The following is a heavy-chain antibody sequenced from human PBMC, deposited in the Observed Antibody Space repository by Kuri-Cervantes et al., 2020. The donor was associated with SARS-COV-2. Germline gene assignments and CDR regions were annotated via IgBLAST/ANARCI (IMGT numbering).Heavy chain of an antibody. V-gene: IGHV1-8*01. D-gene: IGHD2-2*01. CDR1: GYTFTSYD. CDR3: ARGFVVPAAMRPNYYMDV. Sequence: ASVKVSCKASGYTFTSYDINWVRQATGQGLEWMGWMNPNSGNTGYAQKFQGRVTMTRNTSISTAYMELSSLRSEDTAVYYCARGFVVPAAMRPNYYMDVWGKGTTVTVSS. CDR2: MNPNSGNT. J-gene: IGHJ6*03.